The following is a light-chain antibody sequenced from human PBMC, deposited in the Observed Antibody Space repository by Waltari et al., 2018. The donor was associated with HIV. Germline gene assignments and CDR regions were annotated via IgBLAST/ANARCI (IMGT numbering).Light chain of an antibody. J-gene: IGLJ1*01. CDR2: YVS. V-gene: IGLV2-11*01. Sequence: QSALTQPRSVSGSPGQSVPISCTGTSIDVGGYQYVSWYQQHPGKAPKLMIYYVSKRPSGVPDRFSGSKSGNTASLTISGLQAEDEADYYCCSYAGSYNYVFGTGTKVTVL. CDR1: SIDVGGYQY. CDR3: CSYAGSYNYV.